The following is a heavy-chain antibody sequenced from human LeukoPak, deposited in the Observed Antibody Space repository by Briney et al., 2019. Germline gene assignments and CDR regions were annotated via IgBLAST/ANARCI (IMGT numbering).Heavy chain of an antibody. D-gene: IGHD2-15*01. V-gene: IGHV1-69*04. CDR3: ARDHCSRGSCLGGH. J-gene: IGHJ4*02. CDR2: VIPSLDVS. Sequence: SVKVSCKASGGTFSSYAISWVRQAPGQGLEWMGRVIPSLDVSNYAEKFQGRVTINADKSSSTTYMELTSLRSEDTAMYYCARDHCSRGSCLGGHWGQGTLVTVSS. CDR1: GGTFSSYA.